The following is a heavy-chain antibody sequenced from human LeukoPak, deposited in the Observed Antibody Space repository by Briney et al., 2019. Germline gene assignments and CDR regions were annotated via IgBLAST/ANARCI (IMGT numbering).Heavy chain of an antibody. V-gene: IGHV1-2*02. CDR3: ASGGYCSSTSCYGVLDY. CDR1: GYTFTGYY. Sequence: ASVKVSCTASGYTFTGYYMHWVRQAPGQGLEWMGWINPNSGGTNYAQKFQGRVTMTRDTSISTVYMELSRLRSDDTAVYYCASGGYCSSTSCYGVLDYWGQGTLVTVSS. CDR2: INPNSGGT. D-gene: IGHD2-2*03. J-gene: IGHJ4*02.